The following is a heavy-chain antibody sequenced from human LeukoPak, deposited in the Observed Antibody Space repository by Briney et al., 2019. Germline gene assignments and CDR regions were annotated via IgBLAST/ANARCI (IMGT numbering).Heavy chain of an antibody. J-gene: IGHJ4*02. CDR2: ISGSGGST. V-gene: IGHV3-23*01. CDR3: AKSSGSYYLGFEEYYFDY. Sequence: PGGSLRLSCAASGFTFSSYAMSWVRQAPGKGLEWVSAISGSGGSTYYADSVKGRFTISRDNSKNTLYLQMNSLRAEDTAVYYCAKSSGSYYLGFEEYYFDYWGQGTLVTVSS. CDR1: GFTFSSYA. D-gene: IGHD3-10*01.